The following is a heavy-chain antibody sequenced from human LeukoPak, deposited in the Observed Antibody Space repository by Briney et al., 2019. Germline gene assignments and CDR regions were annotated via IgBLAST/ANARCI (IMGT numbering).Heavy chain of an antibody. CDR3: AKDRGSGYYFTVYYFDY. Sequence: GGSLRPSCAASGFTFSSYPMSWVRQAPGKGLQWVSTISGSGGSTYYADSVKGRFTISRDNSKNTLYLQMNSLRAEDTAVYYCAKDRGSGYYFTVYYFDYWGQGTLVTVSS. D-gene: IGHD3-16*01. CDR2: ISGSGGST. J-gene: IGHJ4*02. V-gene: IGHV3-23*01. CDR1: GFTFSSYP.